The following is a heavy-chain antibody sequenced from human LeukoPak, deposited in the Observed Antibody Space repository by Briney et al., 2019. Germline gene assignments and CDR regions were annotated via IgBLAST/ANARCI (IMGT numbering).Heavy chain of an antibody. D-gene: IGHD4-17*01. CDR2: IYYSGST. J-gene: IGHJ6*02. Sequence: SQTLSLTCTVSGGSISSGGYYWSWIRQHPGKGLEWIGYIYYSGSTYYNPSLKSRVTISVDTSKNQFSLKLSSVTAADTAVYYCARDYGPAYYYYGMDVWGQGTTVTVSS. V-gene: IGHV4-31*03. CDR3: ARDYGPAYYYYGMDV. CDR1: GGSISSGGYY.